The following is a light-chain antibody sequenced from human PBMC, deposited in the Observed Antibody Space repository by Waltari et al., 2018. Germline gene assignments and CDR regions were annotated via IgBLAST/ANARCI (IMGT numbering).Light chain of an antibody. CDR2: QAA. J-gene: IGKJ1*01. Sequence: DIQMTQSPSTLSASVGDRVTITCRASQSISKWLAWYQQKPGKAPKLLLYQAASLESGVPSRFSGSASGTDFTLTISGLQPDDFATYYCQQYHTFSTFGQGTKVEIK. CDR3: QQYHTFST. CDR1: QSISKW. V-gene: IGKV1-5*03.